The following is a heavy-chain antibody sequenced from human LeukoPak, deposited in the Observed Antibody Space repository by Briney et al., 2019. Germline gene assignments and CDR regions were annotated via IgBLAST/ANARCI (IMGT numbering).Heavy chain of an antibody. Sequence: GGSLRLSCAASGFNFSDYYMSWVRQAPGRGLEWISFFSSGDTNIKYADSVKGRFTISRDNAKNSLYLQMNSLRAEDTAVYFFASEIHSTGYNYAGDYMDVLSQGTTVTGSS. D-gene: IGHD6-19*01. CDR2: FSSGDTNI. CDR1: GFNFSDYY. J-gene: IGHJ6*03. V-gene: IGHV3-11*04. CDR3: ASEIHSTGYNYAGDYMDV.